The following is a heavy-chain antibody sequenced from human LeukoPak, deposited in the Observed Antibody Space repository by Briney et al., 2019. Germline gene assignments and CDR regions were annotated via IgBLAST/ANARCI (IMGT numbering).Heavy chain of an antibody. CDR3: TRRYGDHSGWAGYHDS. CDR2: IRSDGSST. J-gene: IGHJ4*02. CDR1: GFSFSDYI. D-gene: IGHD6-19*01. V-gene: IGHV3-64*01. Sequence: GGSLRLSCVASGFSFSDYIMHWVRQAPGKGLEYVSAIRSDGSSTVYPNPVKGRFTISRDNSKSTLYLQLGSLRAEDTAVYYCTRRYGDHSGWAGYHDSWGQGTLVTVSS.